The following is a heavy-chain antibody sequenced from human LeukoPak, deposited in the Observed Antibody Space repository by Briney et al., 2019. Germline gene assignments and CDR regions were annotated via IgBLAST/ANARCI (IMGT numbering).Heavy chain of an antibody. Sequence: GGSLRLSCAASGFTFSSYGMPWVRQAPGKGLEWVAVIWYDGSNKYYADSVKGRFTISRDNSKNTLYLQMNSLRAEDTAVYYCARDGYGDYGNAFDIWGQGTMVTVSS. D-gene: IGHD4-17*01. CDR2: IWYDGSNK. CDR1: GFTFSSYG. V-gene: IGHV3-33*01. CDR3: ARDGYGDYGNAFDI. J-gene: IGHJ3*02.